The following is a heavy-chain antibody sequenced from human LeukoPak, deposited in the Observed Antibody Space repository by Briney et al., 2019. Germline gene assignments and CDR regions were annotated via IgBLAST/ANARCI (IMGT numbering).Heavy chain of an antibody. D-gene: IGHD5-12*01. V-gene: IGHV3-33*07. CDR1: GFTFSSYG. Sequence: PGGSLRLSCAASGFTFSSYGMSWVRQAAGKGLEWVAAIWYDGSNKYYVDSVKGRFTISRDNSKNILYLQMNSLRAEDTAVYYCARGDIVTTIKGDHFDYWGQGTLVTVSS. CDR3: ARGDIVTTIKGDHFDY. CDR2: IWYDGSNK. J-gene: IGHJ4*02.